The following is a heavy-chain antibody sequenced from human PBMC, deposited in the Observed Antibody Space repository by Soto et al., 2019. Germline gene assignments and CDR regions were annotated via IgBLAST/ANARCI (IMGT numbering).Heavy chain of an antibody. D-gene: IGHD2-2*02. CDR2: ISGSGDNT. CDR3: AKVLGQLLYADYYYGMDV. Sequence: EMQLLESGGGLVQPGGSLRLSCAASGFTFSTYAMSWVRQAPGRGLEWVSGISGSGDNTYYAGSVKGRFTISRDNSKNTLYLQMNNLRAEDTAVYYCAKVLGQLLYADYYYGMDVWGQGTTVTVSS. CDR1: GFTFSTYA. V-gene: IGHV3-23*01. J-gene: IGHJ6*02.